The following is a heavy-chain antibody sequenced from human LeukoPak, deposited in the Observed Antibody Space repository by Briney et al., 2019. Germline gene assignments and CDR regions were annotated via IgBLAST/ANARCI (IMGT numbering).Heavy chain of an antibody. CDR1: GFTFSSDW. CDR3: AKDSQDCSSTSCYTDYYYYYMDV. V-gene: IGHV3-74*01. J-gene: IGHJ6*03. D-gene: IGHD2-2*02. CDR2: ISTDGSTT. Sequence: LPGGSLRLSCAASGFTFSSDWMHWVRQAPGKGLVWVSRISTDGSTTYSADSVKGRFTISRDNSKNTLYLQMNSLRAEDTAVYYCAKDSQDCSSTSCYTDYYYYYMDVWGKGTTVTVSS.